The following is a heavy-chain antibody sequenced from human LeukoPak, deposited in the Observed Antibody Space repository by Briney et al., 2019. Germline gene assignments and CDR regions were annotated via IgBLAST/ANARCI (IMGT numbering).Heavy chain of an antibody. CDR1: GFTFSDYY. CDR2: ISSSGTTI. CDR3: ARGRKTGNYPPFDY. Sequence: GGPRGLSGAAPGFTFSDYYRSWFRQAPAKGLGWVSYISSSGTTIYYADSVKGRFTISRDNAKNSLYVQMNSLRAEDTAVYYCARGRKTGNYPPFDYWGQGTLVTVSS. V-gene: IGHV3-11*01. J-gene: IGHJ4*02. D-gene: IGHD7-27*01.